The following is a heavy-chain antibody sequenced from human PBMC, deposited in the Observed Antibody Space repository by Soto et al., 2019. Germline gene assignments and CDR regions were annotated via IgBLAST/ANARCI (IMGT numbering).Heavy chain of an antibody. V-gene: IGHV4-39*01. CDR2: IYYSGST. D-gene: IGHD2-15*01. CDR1: GGSISSSSYY. Sequence: QLQLQESGPGLVKPSETLSLTCTVSGGSISSSSYYWGWIRQPPGKGLEWIGSIYYSGSTYYNPSLKRRATISVDTSTNQFSLRLRSVTAADTAVYYCARHTPAISISDHWGQGTLVTVSS. CDR3: ARHTPAISISDH. J-gene: IGHJ4*02.